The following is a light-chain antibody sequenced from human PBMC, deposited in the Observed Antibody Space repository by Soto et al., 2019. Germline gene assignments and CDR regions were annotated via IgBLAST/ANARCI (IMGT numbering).Light chain of an antibody. V-gene: IGLV2-14*01. CDR2: EVA. CDR3: SSYTSTDTGV. J-gene: IGLJ3*02. Sequence: QSVLTQPASVSGSPGQSITISCTGTSSDVGKYNYVSWCQQHPGKAPQLVIYEVAIRPSGVSDRFSGSKSGNTASLTISGLQAEDEADYYCSSYTSTDTGVFGGGTKLTVL. CDR1: SSDVGKYNY.